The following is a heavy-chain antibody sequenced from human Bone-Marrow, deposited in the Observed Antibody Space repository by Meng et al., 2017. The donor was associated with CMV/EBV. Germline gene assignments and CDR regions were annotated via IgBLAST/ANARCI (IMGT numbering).Heavy chain of an antibody. CDR1: GFTLSDYW. CDR3: ARSTASGTDYWG. CDR2: IYIDERRAPNT. D-gene: IGHD7-27*01. J-gene: IGHJ4*02. Sequence: GESLKISCAASGFTLSDYWMHWVRQAPGKGLMWVARIYIDERRAPNTMHADSVKGRFTISSDNAKNILYLQMNSLRVEDTAVYYCARSTASGTDYWGWGQGTLVTVSS. V-gene: IGHV3-74*03.